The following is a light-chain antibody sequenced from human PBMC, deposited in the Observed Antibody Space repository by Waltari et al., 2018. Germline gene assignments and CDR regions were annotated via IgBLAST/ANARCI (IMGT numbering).Light chain of an antibody. CDR1: SSNIGTNY. J-gene: IGLJ3*02. CDR2: RNN. CDR3: AAWDDRQSGPYWV. Sequence: QSVLTQPPSASGTPGQRVTISCSGRSSNIGTNYVFWYQQLPGTAPKLLIFRNNRRPSRVPDRFSCSKSGNSASLDISGLRSEDEADYYCAAWDDRQSGPYWVFGGGTKLTVL. V-gene: IGLV1-47*01.